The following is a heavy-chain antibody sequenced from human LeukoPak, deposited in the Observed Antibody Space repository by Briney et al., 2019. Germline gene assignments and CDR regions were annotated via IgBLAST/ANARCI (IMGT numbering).Heavy chain of an antibody. CDR2: IYYDGGNK. CDR1: GFTFRNYG. J-gene: IGHJ4*02. CDR3: ASGRKAPSDTSGYYYDY. V-gene: IGHV3-33*01. D-gene: IGHD3-22*01. Sequence: GGSLRLSCAASGFTFRNYGMHWVRQAPGKGLEWVAIIYYDGGNKYYADSVRGRFTISRDNSKNTLYLQMNSLRAEDTAVYYCASGRKAPSDTSGYYYDYWGQGTLVTVSS.